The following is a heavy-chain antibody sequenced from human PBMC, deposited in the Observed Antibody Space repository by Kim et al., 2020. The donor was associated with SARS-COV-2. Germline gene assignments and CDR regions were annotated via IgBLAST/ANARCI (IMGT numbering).Heavy chain of an antibody. V-gene: IGHV4-39*01. D-gene: IGHD6-13*01. CDR1: GGSISSSSYY. CDR2: IYYSGST. J-gene: IGHJ6*02. Sequence: SETLSLTCTVSGGSISSSSYYWGWIRQPPGKVLEWIGSIYYSGSTYYNPSLKSRVTISVDTSKNQFSLKLSSVTAADTAVYYCARQNRIAAAGIGYYGMDVWGQGTTVTVSS. CDR3: ARQNRIAAAGIGYYGMDV.